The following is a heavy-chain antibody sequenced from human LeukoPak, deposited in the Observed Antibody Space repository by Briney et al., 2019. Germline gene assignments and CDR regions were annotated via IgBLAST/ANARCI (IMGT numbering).Heavy chain of an antibody. CDR2: INPSGGST. Sequence: ASVKVSCKASGYTFTSYYMHWVRQAPGQGLEWMGIINPSGGSTSYAQKFQGRVTMTRDTSTSTGYMELSSLRSEDTAVYYCARVSRKSSIAARYYFDYWGQGTLVTVSS. D-gene: IGHD6-6*01. J-gene: IGHJ4*02. CDR1: GYTFTSYY. CDR3: ARVSRKSSIAARYYFDY. V-gene: IGHV1-46*01.